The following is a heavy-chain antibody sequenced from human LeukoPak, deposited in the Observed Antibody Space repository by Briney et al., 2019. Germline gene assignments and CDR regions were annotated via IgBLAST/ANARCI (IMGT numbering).Heavy chain of an antibody. D-gene: IGHD2-15*01. CDR1: GFTFSSYW. Sequence: PGGSLRLSCAASGFTFSSYWMSWVRQAPGKGLEWVANIKQDGSEKYYVDSVKGRFTISRDNAKNSLYLQMNSLRAEDTAVYYCAREIDLAYCSGGSCSAHWGQGTLVTVSS. CDR2: IKQDGSEK. CDR3: AREIDLAYCSGGSCSAH. V-gene: IGHV3-7*01. J-gene: IGHJ4*02.